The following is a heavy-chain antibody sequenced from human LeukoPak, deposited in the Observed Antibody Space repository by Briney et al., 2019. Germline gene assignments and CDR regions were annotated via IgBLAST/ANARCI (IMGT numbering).Heavy chain of an antibody. CDR1: GDSVSSNSVT. CDR2: TYYRSTWYN. D-gene: IGHD3-22*01. J-gene: IGHJ4*02. Sequence: SQTLSLTCAISGDSVSSNSVTWNWIRQSPSRGLEWLGRTYYRSTWYNDYAVSVRGRITVNPDTSKNQFSLHLNSVTPEDTAVYYCARGPPYYYDSSGYSLYYFDYWGQGTLVTVSS. CDR3: ARGPPYYYDSSGYSLYYFDY. V-gene: IGHV6-1*01.